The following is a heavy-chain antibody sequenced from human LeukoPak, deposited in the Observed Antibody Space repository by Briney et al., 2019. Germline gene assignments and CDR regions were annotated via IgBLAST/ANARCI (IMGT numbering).Heavy chain of an antibody. CDR2: INTHGSST. CDR3: LAGYYYYYMDV. J-gene: IGHJ6*03. Sequence: PGGPLRLSCAASGVSFSNYWLHWVRQALGKGLEWVARINTHGSSTNYADSVKGRFTISRDNAKNTLYLQMTSLSAEDTAAYYALAGYYYYYMDVWGKGTTVTVSS. CDR1: GVSFSNYW. D-gene: IGHD3-16*01. V-gene: IGHV3-74*01.